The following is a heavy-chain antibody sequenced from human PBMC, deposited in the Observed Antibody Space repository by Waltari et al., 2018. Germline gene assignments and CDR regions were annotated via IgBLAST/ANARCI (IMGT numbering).Heavy chain of an antibody. CDR3: ARESLRDGCLFDY. J-gene: IGHJ4*02. CDR2: IIPSVGTA. Sequence: QVQLVQSGAEVKKPGSSVMVSCKASGGPFSTYATSRVRLAPGQGLERMGGIIPSVGTANYAQKCQGRGTITADEATSTAYMELSSLRSDDTAGYYCARESLRDGCLFDYWGQGTLVTVSS. CDR1: GGPFSTYA. D-gene: IGHD6-19*01. V-gene: IGHV1-69*13.